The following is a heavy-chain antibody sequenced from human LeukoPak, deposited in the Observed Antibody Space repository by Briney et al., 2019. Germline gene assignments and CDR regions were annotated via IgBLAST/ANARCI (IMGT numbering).Heavy chain of an antibody. Sequence: GGSLRLSCAASGFTFSSYWMSWVRQAPGKGLEWVANIKQDGSEKYYVDSVKGRFTISRDNAKNSLYLQMNSLRAEGTAVYYCARGDYHSKFDYWGQGTLVTVSS. D-gene: IGHD4-17*01. CDR2: IKQDGSEK. CDR1: GFTFSSYW. V-gene: IGHV3-7*03. CDR3: ARGDYHSKFDY. J-gene: IGHJ4*02.